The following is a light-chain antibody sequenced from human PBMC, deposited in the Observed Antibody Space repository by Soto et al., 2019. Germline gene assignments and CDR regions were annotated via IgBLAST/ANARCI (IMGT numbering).Light chain of an antibody. V-gene: IGKV3-11*01. CDR1: QTVSIN. CDR2: DVS. J-gene: IGKJ4*01. Sequence: EIVFTQSPATLSLSPGGRATLSCRASQTVSINLAWYQQRPGQAPRLLTYDVSNRATGIPARFSGSGSGTDFTLTISSXEPEDFAVYYCHQHHDWPLTFGGGTKVDIK. CDR3: HQHHDWPLT.